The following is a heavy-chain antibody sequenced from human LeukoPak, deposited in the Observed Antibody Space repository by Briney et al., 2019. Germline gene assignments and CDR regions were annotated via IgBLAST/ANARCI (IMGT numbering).Heavy chain of an antibody. CDR3: ARGTGWPQFDY. J-gene: IGHJ4*02. D-gene: IGHD6-19*01. Sequence: SQTLSLTCAIYGDSVSRDSIAWNWIRQSPSRGLEWLGSTYYKSAWYNDYAVSVKGRIIINPDTSKNQFSLQLNSVTPEDTAVYYCARGTGWPQFDYWGQGTLVTVSS. CDR1: GDSVSRDSIA. CDR2: TYYKSAWYN. V-gene: IGHV6-1*01.